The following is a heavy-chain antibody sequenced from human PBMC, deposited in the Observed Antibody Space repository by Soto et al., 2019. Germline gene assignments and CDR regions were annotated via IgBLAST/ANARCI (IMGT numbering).Heavy chain of an antibody. Sequence: GGSLRLSCAASGFTFSSYSMSWVRQAPGKGLEWVSAISGSGGRTYYADSVKGRFTISRDDSKNTLYLQMNSLRAEDTALYYCAKSCDWYFCFMDVWGKGTTVTVS. D-gene: IGHD3-9*01. J-gene: IGHJ6*03. CDR1: GFTFSSYS. CDR2: ISGSGGRT. V-gene: IGHV3-23*01. CDR3: AKSCDWYFCFMDV.